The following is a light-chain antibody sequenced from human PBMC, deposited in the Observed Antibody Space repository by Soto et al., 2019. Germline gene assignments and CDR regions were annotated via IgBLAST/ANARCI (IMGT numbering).Light chain of an antibody. CDR1: QSINNIY. CDR2: GAS. Sequence: EIVLTQSPGTLSLSPGERATLSCRASQSINNIYFAWYQQKPGQAPRLLIYGASSRATGIPDRFSGSGSGTDFTLTISRLEPEDFAVYYCQQYGSWTFGQGTKVDIK. V-gene: IGKV3-20*01. CDR3: QQYGSWT. J-gene: IGKJ1*01.